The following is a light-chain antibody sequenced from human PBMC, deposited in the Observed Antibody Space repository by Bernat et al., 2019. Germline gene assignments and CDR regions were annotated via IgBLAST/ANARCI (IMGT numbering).Light chain of an antibody. CDR3: GSYAGRNNLL. CDR1: SSDVGGYNY. CDR2: EVS. V-gene: IGLV2-8*01. Sequence: QSALTQPPSASGSPGQSVTISCTGTSSDVGGYNYVSWYQQHPGKAPKLMIYEVSKRPSGVPDRFSGSKSGNTASLTVSGLQAEDEADYFCGSYAGRNNLLVGGGTKLTVL. J-gene: IGLJ2*01.